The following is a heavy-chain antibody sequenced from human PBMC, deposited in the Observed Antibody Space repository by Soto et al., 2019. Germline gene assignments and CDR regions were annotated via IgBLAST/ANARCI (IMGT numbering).Heavy chain of an antibody. CDR2: ISGSGGST. Sequence: GGSLRLSCAASGFTFSSYAMSWVRQAPGKGLEWVSAISGSGGSTYYADSVKGRFTISRDNSKNTLYLQMNSLRAEDTAVYYCAKDSYRVKEPVGVVAAKGAGYWAQGTLVNVSS. V-gene: IGHV3-23*01. CDR1: GFTFSSYA. J-gene: IGHJ4*02. D-gene: IGHD2-15*01. CDR3: AKDSYRVKEPVGVVAAKGAGY.